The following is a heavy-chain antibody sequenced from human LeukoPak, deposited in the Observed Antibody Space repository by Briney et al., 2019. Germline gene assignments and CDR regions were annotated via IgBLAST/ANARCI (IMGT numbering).Heavy chain of an antibody. Sequence: SETLCLTCTVSGASLSGYYWTWIRQPPGKGLEWIGYNSYSRSTNYNPSLKSRVTISVDTSKNQFSLKLNSVTAADTAVYFCARDNPYYDLSGYGVFDFWGQGILVTVSS. CDR3: ARDNPYYDLSGYGVFDF. D-gene: IGHD3-22*01. CDR1: GASLSGYY. J-gene: IGHJ4*02. CDR2: NSYSRST. V-gene: IGHV4-59*01.